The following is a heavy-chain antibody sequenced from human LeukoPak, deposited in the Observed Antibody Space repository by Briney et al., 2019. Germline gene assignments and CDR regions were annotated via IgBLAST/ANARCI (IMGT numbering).Heavy chain of an antibody. J-gene: IGHJ5*02. Sequence: SETLSLTCTVSGGSISSYYWNWIRQPPGKGLEWIGSIYYSGSTYYNPSLKSRVTISVDTPKNQFSLKLSSVTAADTAVYYCAREPRLVLGVNWFDPWGQGTLVTVSS. V-gene: IGHV4-39*07. D-gene: IGHD3-10*02. CDR3: AREPRLVLGVNWFDP. CDR2: IYYSGST. CDR1: GGSISSYY.